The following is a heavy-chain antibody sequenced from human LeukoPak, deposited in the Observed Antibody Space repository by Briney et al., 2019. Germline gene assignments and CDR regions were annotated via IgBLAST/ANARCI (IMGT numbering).Heavy chain of an antibody. J-gene: IGHJ4*02. D-gene: IGHD3-9*01. CDR1: GFTFSSYA. CDR2: IRYDERNK. Sequence: GGSLRLSCEASGFTFSSYAMHWVRQAPGKGLEWVAFIRYDERNKYNSDSVKGRFTISRDNSKNTLYLQMNSLRAEDTAVYYCAKDVSRILTGARNYFDSWGQGTLVTVSS. CDR3: AKDVSRILTGARNYFDS. V-gene: IGHV3-30*02.